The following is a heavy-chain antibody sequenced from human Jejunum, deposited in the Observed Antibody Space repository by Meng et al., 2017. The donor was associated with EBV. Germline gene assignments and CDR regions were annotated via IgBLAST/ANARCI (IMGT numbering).Heavy chain of an antibody. D-gene: IGHD3-3*01. CDR1: GFTLTNYD. V-gene: IGHV1-8*01. CDR2: MNPSNGKT. J-gene: IGHJ5*02. Sequence: GRLVPSGVEVKKTVASVKVSFKASGFTLTNYDINWVRRASGQGFDWMGWMNPSNGKTGYAQKFQGRVNMTRAASTSTAYMELSSLRSDDTAVYFCARGAQPIDLWGQGTLVTVSS. CDR3: ARGAQPIDL.